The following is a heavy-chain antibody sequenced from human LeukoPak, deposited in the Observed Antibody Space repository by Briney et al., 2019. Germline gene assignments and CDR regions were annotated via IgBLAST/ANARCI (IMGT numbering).Heavy chain of an antibody. CDR1: GDSVSSNSAA. J-gene: IGHJ5*02. CDR3: ARQRRGSRLGDWFDP. CDR2: TYYRSKWYN. V-gene: IGHV6-1*01. Sequence: PSQTLSLTCAISGDSVSSNSAAWNWIRQSPSRGLEWLGRTYYRSKWYNDYAVSVKSRMTINPDTSKNQFSLQLNSVTAADTAVYYCARQRRGSRLGDWFDPWGQGTLVTVSS. D-gene: IGHD1-26*01.